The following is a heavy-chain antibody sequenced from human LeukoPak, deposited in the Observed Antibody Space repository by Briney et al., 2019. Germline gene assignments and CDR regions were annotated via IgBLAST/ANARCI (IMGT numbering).Heavy chain of an antibody. V-gene: IGHV4-30-4*01. D-gene: IGHD3-22*01. Sequence: SQTLSLTCTVSGGSISSGDYYWSWIRQPPGKGLEWIAYMYYSGSTYYNPSLKSRVTMSADTSKNQLSLKLSSVTAADTDVYYCARPYYYDSRIDPWGQGILVTVSS. J-gene: IGHJ5*02. CDR2: MYYSGST. CDR3: ARPYYYDSRIDP. CDR1: GGSISSGDYY.